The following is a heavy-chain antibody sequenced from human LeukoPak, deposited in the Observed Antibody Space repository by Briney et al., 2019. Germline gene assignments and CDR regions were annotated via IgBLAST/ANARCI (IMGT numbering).Heavy chain of an antibody. CDR2: VSYSGTV. CDR1: GVSISSDDYF. D-gene: IGHD3-3*01. J-gene: IGHJ4*02. V-gene: IGHV4-39*07. Sequence: SETLSLTCTVSGVSISSDDYFWGWIRQSPGKGLEWIASVSYSGTVYYNPSLESRVTISLDTSKNQFSLTMNSVTAADTALYYCARGSLEWLLAAFDSWGQGTLVTVSS. CDR3: ARGSLEWLLAAFDS.